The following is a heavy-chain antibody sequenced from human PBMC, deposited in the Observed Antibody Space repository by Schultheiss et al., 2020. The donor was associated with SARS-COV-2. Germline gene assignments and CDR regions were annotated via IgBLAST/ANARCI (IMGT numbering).Heavy chain of an antibody. Sequence: GGSLRLSCKVSGFTFSNNAMTWVRQAPGKGLEWVSDLSVSGSTYYADSVKGRFIISRDNSKNTLYLQMNSLRAEDTAVYYCARDLGAARGHYYGMDVWGQGTTVTVSS. CDR1: GFTFSNNA. D-gene: IGHD6-13*01. CDR3: ARDLGAARGHYYGMDV. V-gene: IGHV3-23*01. J-gene: IGHJ6*02. CDR2: LSVSGST.